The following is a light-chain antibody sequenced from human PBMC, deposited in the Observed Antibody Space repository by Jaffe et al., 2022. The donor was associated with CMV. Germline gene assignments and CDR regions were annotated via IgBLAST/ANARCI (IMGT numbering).Light chain of an antibody. CDR1: QSVLYSSNNKNC. CDR3: QQYFGTPFT. J-gene: IGKJ3*01. V-gene: IGKV4-1*01. CDR2: WAS. Sequence: DIVMTQSPDSLAVSLGERATINCKSSQSVLYSSNNKNCLAWYQQKPRQPPKLLIYWASTRESGVPDRFSGSGSGTHFTLTISSLQAEDVAVYYCQQYFGTPFTFGPGTKVDIK.